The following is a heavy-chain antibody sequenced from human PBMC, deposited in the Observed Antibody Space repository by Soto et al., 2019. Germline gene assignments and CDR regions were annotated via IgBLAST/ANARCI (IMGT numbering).Heavy chain of an antibody. J-gene: IGHJ3*02. CDR1: GFTFSSYA. V-gene: IGHV3-30-3*01. CDR2: ISHDGSNK. CDR3: ARDALGAFDI. Sequence: PGGALRLSCAASGFTFSSYAMHKYRQGPRQWLRCVAVISHDGSNKYYADTVKGRFTISRDNSTNTLYLRMNSLRAEDTAVYYCARDALGAFDICGQGTMVTVSS.